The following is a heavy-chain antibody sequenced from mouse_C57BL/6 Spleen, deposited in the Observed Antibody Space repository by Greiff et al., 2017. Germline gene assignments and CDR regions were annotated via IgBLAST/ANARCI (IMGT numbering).Heavy chain of an antibody. J-gene: IGHJ4*01. CDR1: GFSLTSYG. CDR2: IWRGGST. D-gene: IGHD6-1*01. Sequence: VKLVESGPGLVQPSQSLSITCTVSGFSLTSYGVHWVRQSPGKGLEWLGVIWRGGSTDYNAAFMSRLSITKDNSTSQVFFKMNSLQADDTAIYYCAKSFPALLYYAMDYWGQGTSVTVSS. V-gene: IGHV2-5*01. CDR3: AKSFPALLYYAMDY.